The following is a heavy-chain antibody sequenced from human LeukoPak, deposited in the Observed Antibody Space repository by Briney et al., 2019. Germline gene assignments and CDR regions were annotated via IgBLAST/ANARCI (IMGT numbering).Heavy chain of an antibody. CDR1: GGSISSYY. V-gene: IGHV4-4*09. CDR3: ASMVPADIPYFDY. D-gene: IGHD2-2*02. Sequence: PSETLSLTCTVSGGSISSYYWSWIRHPPGKGLEWVGYIYTRGSTNYNPPLKSRVTISVDTSNNQFSLKLSSVTAADTAVYYCASMVPADIPYFDYWGQGTLVTVSS. CDR2: IYTRGST. J-gene: IGHJ4*02.